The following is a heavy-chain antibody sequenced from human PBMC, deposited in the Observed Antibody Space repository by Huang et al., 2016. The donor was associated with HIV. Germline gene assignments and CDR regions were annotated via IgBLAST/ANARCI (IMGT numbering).Heavy chain of an antibody. Sequence: QVQLVESGGGLVKPGGSLRLSCAASGFTFSDHYMSWIRQAPGMGVEWVSHISDSGSTSYYADSVKGRFTISRDNAKKLVYLQMNSLRADDTAVYFCARDKAWFDPWGQGTLVTVSS. CDR1: GFTFSDHY. CDR2: ISDSGSTS. V-gene: IGHV3-11*04. J-gene: IGHJ5*02. CDR3: ARDKAWFDP.